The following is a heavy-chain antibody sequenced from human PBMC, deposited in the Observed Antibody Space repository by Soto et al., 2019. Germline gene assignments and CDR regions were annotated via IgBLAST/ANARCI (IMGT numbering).Heavy chain of an antibody. CDR1: GFTLSSYS. V-gene: IGHV3-48*02. Sequence: EVQLVESGGGMVQPGGSLRVSCAASGFTLSSYSMHWVRQAPGKGLEWVSYISGSGGTIYYADSVKGRITIYRDNAKNSLYVQMNGLRDEDTAVYFCARETGLRSSGWSYYFDFWGQGTRVTVSS. D-gene: IGHD6-19*01. J-gene: IGHJ4*02. CDR3: ARETGLRSSGWSYYFDF. CDR2: ISGSGGTI.